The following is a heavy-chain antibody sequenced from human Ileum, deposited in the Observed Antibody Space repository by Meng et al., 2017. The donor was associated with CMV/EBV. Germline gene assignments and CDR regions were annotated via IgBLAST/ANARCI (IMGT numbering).Heavy chain of an antibody. CDR3: ARDRLEGSYSVAGF. J-gene: IGHJ4*02. CDR2: IHSSGSI. CDR1: GFTFSSYS. D-gene: IGHD3-10*01. V-gene: IGHV3-21*01. Sequence: GGSLRLSCAASGFTFSSYSMNWVRQTPGKGLEWVSSIHSSGSIYQPDSVRGRFTISRYNARNSLYLQMDSLRGEDTGVDYCARDRLEGSYSVAGFWGQGTLVTVSS.